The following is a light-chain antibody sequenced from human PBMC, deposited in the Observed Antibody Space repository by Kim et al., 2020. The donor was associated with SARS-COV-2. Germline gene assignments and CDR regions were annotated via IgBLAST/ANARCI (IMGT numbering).Light chain of an antibody. CDR2: GKN. J-gene: IGLJ2*01. CDR1: SLRSYY. Sequence: SSELTQDPAVSVALGQTVRITCQGDSLRSYYASWYQQKPGQAPVLVIYGKNNRPSGIPERFSGSSSGNTASLTITGAQAEDEADYYCNSRDSSGHHHVV. CDR3: NSRDSSGHHHVV. V-gene: IGLV3-19*01.